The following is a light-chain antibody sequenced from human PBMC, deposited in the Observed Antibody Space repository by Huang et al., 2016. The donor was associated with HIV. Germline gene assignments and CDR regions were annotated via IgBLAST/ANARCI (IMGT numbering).Light chain of an antibody. J-gene: IGKJ1*01. CDR2: AAS. V-gene: IGKV1-39*01. CDR3: QQSDSIPWT. CDR1: QSISVS. Sequence: DIQLTQSPTSLSASIGDRDTISCRACQSISVSLILYQKTSGKAPKLLIYAASHLQSGVPSRFSGSGSGTDFTLTISSLQVEDFATYYCQQSDSIPWTFGQGTKVDIK.